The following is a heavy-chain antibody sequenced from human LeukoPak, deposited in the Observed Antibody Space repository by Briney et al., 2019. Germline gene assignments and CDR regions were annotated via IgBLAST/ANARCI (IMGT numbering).Heavy chain of an antibody. Sequence: GASVKVSCKVSGYTLTGLSIHWVRQAPGKGLEGMGGFDAEDGEAIYAQKFQGRVTMTEDTSTDTAYMELSSLRSEDTAVYYCVSVAGNYWGQGTLVTVSS. CDR3: VSVAGNY. V-gene: IGHV1-24*01. D-gene: IGHD2/OR15-2a*01. CDR1: GYTLTGLS. J-gene: IGHJ4*02. CDR2: FDAEDGEA.